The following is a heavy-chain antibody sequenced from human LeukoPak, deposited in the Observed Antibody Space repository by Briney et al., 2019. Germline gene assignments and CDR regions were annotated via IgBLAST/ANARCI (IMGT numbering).Heavy chain of an antibody. J-gene: IGHJ4*02. CDR1: GGSISSYY. V-gene: IGHV4-59*01. CDR3: ARGTYYYDSSGYYPNTFDY. D-gene: IGHD3-22*01. CDR2: IYYSGST. Sequence: PSETLSLTCTVSGGSISSYYWSWIRQPPGKGLEWIGYIYYSGSTNYNPSLKSRVTISVDTSKNQFSLKLSSVPAADTAVYYCARGTYYYDSSGYYPNTFDYWGQGTLVTVSS.